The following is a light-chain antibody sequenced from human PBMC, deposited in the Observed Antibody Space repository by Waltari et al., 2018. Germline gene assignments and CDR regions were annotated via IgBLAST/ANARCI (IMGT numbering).Light chain of an antibody. Sequence: ETMLTQSPDTLSLSPGERATLSCRASQSVPRDHLAWDQQKPGQAPRPLIYGASNRGTGVPDRFHGRGFGTDVSLTISRLEPEDCALYYCLHGPTSPPLTFGGGTKVEI. V-gene: IGKV3-20*01. J-gene: IGKJ4*01. CDR2: GAS. CDR1: QSVPRDH. CDR3: LHGPTSPPLT.